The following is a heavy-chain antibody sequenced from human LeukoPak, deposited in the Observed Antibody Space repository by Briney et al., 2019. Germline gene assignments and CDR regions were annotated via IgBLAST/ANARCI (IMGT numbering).Heavy chain of an antibody. CDR1: GFTFSSYG. J-gene: IGHJ4*02. V-gene: IGHV3-30*18. CDR2: ISYDGSNK. Sequence: GGSLRLSCAASGFTFSSYGMHWVRQAPGKGLEWVAVISYDGSNKYYADSVKGRFTISRDNSKNTLYLQMNSLRAEDTAAYYCAKGLRWVDYWGQGTLVTVSS. CDR3: AKGLRWVDY. D-gene: IGHD4-23*01.